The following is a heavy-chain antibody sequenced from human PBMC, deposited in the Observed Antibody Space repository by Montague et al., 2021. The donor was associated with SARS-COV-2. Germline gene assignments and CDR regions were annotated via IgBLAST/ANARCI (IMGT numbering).Heavy chain of an antibody. D-gene: IGHD3-3*01. J-gene: IGHJ6*03. CDR2: IYYSGST. V-gene: IGHV4-59*02. Sequence: SKTLSLTCTVSGGSVSSYYWSWIRQPPGKGLEWIGYIYYSGSTNYNPSLKSRVTISVDTSKNQFSLKLSSVTAADTAVYYCAGTYYDFWSGFIHYYYMDVRGKGTTVTVSS. CDR1: GGSVSSYY. CDR3: AGTYYDFWSGFIHYYYMDV.